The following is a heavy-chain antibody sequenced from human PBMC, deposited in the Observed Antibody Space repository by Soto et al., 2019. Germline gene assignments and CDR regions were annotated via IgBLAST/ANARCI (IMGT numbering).Heavy chain of an antibody. V-gene: IGHV3-66*01. J-gene: IGHJ4*02. CDR3: ARDPFRGFGY. CDR1: GFTVSNNY. Sequence: EVQVVESGGGLVQPGGSLRLSCAASGFTVSNNYMSWVRQAPGKGLEWISVIFSDGSTYYADSVKGRFTIFRDNSENSLYLQINSLKAEDTAVYYCARDPFRGFGYWGQGPLVTVSS. CDR2: IFSDGST.